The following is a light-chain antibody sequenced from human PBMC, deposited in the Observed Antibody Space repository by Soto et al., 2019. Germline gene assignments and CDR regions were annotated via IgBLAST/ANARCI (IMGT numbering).Light chain of an antibody. Sequence: QSALTQPASVSGSPGQSITISCTGTSSDVGSYNLVSWYQQHPGKAPKLMIYEGSKRPSGDSNRFSGSKSGNTASLTISGLQAEDEADYYCCSYAGSSTWVFVGGTKLTVL. CDR3: CSYAGSSTWV. CDR1: SSDVGSYNL. J-gene: IGLJ3*02. V-gene: IGLV2-23*01. CDR2: EGS.